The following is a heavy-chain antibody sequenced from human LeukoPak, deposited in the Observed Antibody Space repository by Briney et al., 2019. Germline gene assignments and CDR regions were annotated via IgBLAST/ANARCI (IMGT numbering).Heavy chain of an antibody. J-gene: IGHJ6*02. Sequence: SVKVSCKASGGTFSSYAISWVRQAPGQGLEWMGGIIPIFGTANYAQKFQGRVTITAEESASTAYMELSSLRSEDTAVYCCARDIATVATIGNYYYGMDVWGQGTTVTVS. CDR1: GGTFSSYA. D-gene: IGHD5-12*01. CDR3: ARDIATVATIGNYYYGMDV. V-gene: IGHV1-69*13. CDR2: IIPIFGTA.